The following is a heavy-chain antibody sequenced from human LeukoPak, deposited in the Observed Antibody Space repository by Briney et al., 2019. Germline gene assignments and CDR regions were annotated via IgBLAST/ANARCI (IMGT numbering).Heavy chain of an antibody. D-gene: IGHD2-2*01. CDR2: IIPILGIA. CDR1: GYTFTNYG. J-gene: IGHJ4*02. CDR3: ARDCSSTSCYLDY. V-gene: IGHV1-69*04. Sequence: GASVKVSCKASGYTFTNYGFSWVRQAPGQGLEWMGRIIPILGIANYAQKFQGRVTITADKSTSTAYMELSSLRSEDTAAYYCARDCSSTSCYLDYWGQGTLVTVSS.